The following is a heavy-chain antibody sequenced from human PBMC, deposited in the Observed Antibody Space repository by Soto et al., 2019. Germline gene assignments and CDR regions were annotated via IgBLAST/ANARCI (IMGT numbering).Heavy chain of an antibody. Sequence: PVGSPRLSCGASGFTFRSLGMNWVRKTKGKGLEWVSSISSSSSYIYYADSVKGRFTISRDNAKNSLYLQMNSLRAEDTAVYYCARDRFPVPTSYYSFGMDVWGEGTTVTGSS. D-gene: IGHD4-17*01. CDR2: ISSSSSYI. J-gene: IGHJ6*04. CDR1: GFTFRSLG. V-gene: IGHV3-21*01. CDR3: ARDRFPVPTSYYSFGMDV.